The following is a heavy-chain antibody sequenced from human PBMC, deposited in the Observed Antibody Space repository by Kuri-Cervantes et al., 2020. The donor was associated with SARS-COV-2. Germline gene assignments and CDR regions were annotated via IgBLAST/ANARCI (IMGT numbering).Heavy chain of an antibody. CDR3: ATVELALGPDYDYSGMDV. CDR1: GYTFTSYY. V-gene: IGHV1-46*01. D-gene: IGHD3-16*01. CDR2: INPSGGST. Sequence: ASVKVSCKASGYTFTSYYMHWVRQAPGQGLEWMGIINPSGGSTSYAQKFQGRVTMTRDTSTSTVYMELSSLRSEDTAVYYCATVELALGPDYDYSGMDVWGQGTTVTVSS. J-gene: IGHJ6*02.